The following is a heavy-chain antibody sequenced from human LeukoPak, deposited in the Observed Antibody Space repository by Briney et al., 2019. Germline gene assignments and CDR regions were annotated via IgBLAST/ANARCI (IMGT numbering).Heavy chain of an antibody. CDR2: INPNSGGT. CDR3: ARATRIVGPGAFDI. J-gene: IGHJ3*02. Sequence: GASVKVSCKASGYTFTGYYMHWVRQAPGQGLEWMGWINPNSGGTNYAQKFQGRVTMTRDTSISTAYTELSRLRSDDTAVYYCARATRIVGPGAFDIWGQGTMVTVSS. V-gene: IGHV1-2*02. D-gene: IGHD1-26*01. CDR1: GYTFTGYY.